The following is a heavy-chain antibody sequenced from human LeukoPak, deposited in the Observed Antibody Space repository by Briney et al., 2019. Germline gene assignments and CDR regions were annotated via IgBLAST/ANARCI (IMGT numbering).Heavy chain of an antibody. CDR2: TYTGGNS. CDR3: ARGGRGSAAVVAPRSFDI. CDR1: GFTFSDYY. Sequence: GGSLRLSCAASGFTFSDYYMIWIRQAPGKGLEWVSVTYTGGNSYYAGSVQGRFIISRDISKNTLYLQMNNLRAEDSALYYCARGGRGSAAVVAPRSFDIWGQGTMVTVSS. J-gene: IGHJ3*02. V-gene: IGHV3-53*01. D-gene: IGHD3-22*01.